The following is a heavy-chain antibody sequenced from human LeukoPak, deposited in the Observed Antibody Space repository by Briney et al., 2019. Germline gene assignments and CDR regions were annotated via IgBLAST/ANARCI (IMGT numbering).Heavy chain of an antibody. Sequence: GGSLRLSCAASGFTFDDYGMSWVRQAPGKGLEWVSFISWNGGSTGYADSVKGRFTISRDNAKNSLYLQMSSLRAEDTAVYYCARAPQVALVSGGSYYFDYWGQGTLVTVSS. CDR3: ARAPQVALVSGGSYYFDY. J-gene: IGHJ4*02. CDR2: ISWNGGST. V-gene: IGHV3-20*04. D-gene: IGHD3-10*01. CDR1: GFTFDDYG.